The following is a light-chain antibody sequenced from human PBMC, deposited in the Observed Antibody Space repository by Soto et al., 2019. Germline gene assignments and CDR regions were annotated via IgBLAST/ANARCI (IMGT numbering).Light chain of an antibody. CDR1: QSVSSN. CDR3: QQYDNWPPFT. J-gene: IGKJ3*01. V-gene: IGKV3-15*01. CDR2: DAS. Sequence: EIVMTQSLAILSVSPGERATLSCRAGQSVSSNLAWYQQKPGQAPRLLIYDASTRATGIPVRFSGSGSGTEFTLTISSLRSEDFAVYYCQQYDNWPPFTFGPGTKVDIK.